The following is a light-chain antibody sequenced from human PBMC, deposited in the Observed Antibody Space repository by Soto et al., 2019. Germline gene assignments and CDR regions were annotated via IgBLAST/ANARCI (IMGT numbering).Light chain of an antibody. CDR1: QSISRY. CDR3: LESSSALT. CDR2: LAS. V-gene: IGKV1-39*01. Sequence: DIQMTQSPSSLSASVGDRVTITCRASQSISRYLSWYQHKPGKAPKLLSYLASSLQSGVPSRVSGSGSGTDFTLTISSLQPEDLATYYCLESSSALTFGQGTRLEIK. J-gene: IGKJ5*01.